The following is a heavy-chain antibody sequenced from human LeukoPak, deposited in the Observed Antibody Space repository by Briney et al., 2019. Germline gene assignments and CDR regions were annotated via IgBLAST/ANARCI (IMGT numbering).Heavy chain of an antibody. CDR2: VSSSGTT. CDR1: GVSIRSGESY. CDR3: ARGGNMIAAAGRAAYYSMDV. D-gene: IGHD6-13*01. Sequence: SQTLSLTCTVSGVSIRSGESYWGWIRQPPGKGLEWIACVSSSGTTYYNPSLKSRVSISLDTSGNQLSLKLSSVTAADTAVYYCARGGNMIAAAGRAAYYSMDVWGQGTTVTVSS. V-gene: IGHV4-30-4*01. J-gene: IGHJ6*02.